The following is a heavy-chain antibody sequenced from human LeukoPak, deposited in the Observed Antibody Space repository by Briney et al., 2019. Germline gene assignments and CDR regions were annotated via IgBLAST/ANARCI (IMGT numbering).Heavy chain of an antibody. CDR1: GFTFSSYA. D-gene: IGHD5-18*01. Sequence: GGSLRLSCAASGFTFSSYAMSWVRQAPGKGLEWVSAISGSGGNTYYADSVQGRFTISRDNSKGTLYLQMNSLRVEDTAVYYCAKGLYSSGYAYYFDHWGPGTLVTVSS. CDR2: ISGSGGNT. J-gene: IGHJ4*02. V-gene: IGHV3-23*01. CDR3: AKGLYSSGYAYYFDH.